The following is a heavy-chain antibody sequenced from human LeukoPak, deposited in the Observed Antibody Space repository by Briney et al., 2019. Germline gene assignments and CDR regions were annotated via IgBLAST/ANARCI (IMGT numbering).Heavy chain of an antibody. CDR1: GGSVRSSSYY. Sequence: SETLSLTCTVSGGSVRSSSYYWGWIRQPPGKGLEWIGNIYYSGSTYYNPSLKSRVTMSVDTSKNQLSLKLSSVTAADTAVYYCARSGRGLATRFDPWGQGILVTVSS. J-gene: IGHJ5*02. CDR2: IYYSGST. CDR3: ARSGRGLATRFDP. V-gene: IGHV4-39*07. D-gene: IGHD1-26*01.